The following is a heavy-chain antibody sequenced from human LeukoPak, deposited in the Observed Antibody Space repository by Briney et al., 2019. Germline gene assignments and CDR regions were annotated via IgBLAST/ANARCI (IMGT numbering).Heavy chain of an antibody. Sequence: PGGSLRLSCAASGFTFSSYAMSWVRQAPGKGLEWVANINQDGSEKYFVDSVKGRFTISRDNAKNSLYLQMNSLRAEDTAVYYCARAREKWVAFDIWGQGTMVTVSS. CDR2: INQDGSEK. CDR1: GFTFSSYA. D-gene: IGHD1-26*01. CDR3: ARAREKWVAFDI. J-gene: IGHJ3*02. V-gene: IGHV3-7*04.